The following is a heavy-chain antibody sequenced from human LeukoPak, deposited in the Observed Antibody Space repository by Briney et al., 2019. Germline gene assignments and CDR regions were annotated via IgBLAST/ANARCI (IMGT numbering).Heavy chain of an antibody. Sequence: GGSLRLSCAASGFTFSSYAMHWVRQAPGKGLEWVAVISYDGSNKYYADSVKGRFTISRDNSKNTLYLQMNSLRAEDTAMYYCARAHFRNDAFDIWGQGTMVTVSS. D-gene: IGHD3-3*02. V-gene: IGHV3-30*04. CDR2: ISYDGSNK. CDR1: GFTFSSYA. J-gene: IGHJ3*02. CDR3: ARAHFRNDAFDI.